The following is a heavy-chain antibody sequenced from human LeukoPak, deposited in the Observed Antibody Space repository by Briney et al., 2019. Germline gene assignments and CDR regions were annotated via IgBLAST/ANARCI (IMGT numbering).Heavy chain of an antibody. V-gene: IGHV1-69*13. D-gene: IGHD1/OR15-1a*01. J-gene: IGHJ4*02. Sequence: SVKVSCKAPGGSFSRLSINWVRQVPGQGLEWMGGTIPILSTPNYAQRFQDSGTFTADGSTSTAYMYLSSLTFEDTAVYYCAGADLKFNNVLALNFNYWGQGTLVTVSS. CDR3: AGADLKFNNVLALNFNY. CDR2: TIPILSTP. CDR1: GGSFSRLS.